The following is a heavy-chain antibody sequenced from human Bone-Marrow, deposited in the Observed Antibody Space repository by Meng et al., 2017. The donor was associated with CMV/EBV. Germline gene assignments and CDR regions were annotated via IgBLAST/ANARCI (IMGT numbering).Heavy chain of an antibody. D-gene: IGHD4-11*01. Sequence: SVKVSCKASGGTFSSYAISWVRQAPGQGLEWMGGIIPIFGTANDAQKFQGRVTITTDESTSTAYMELSSLRSEDTAVYYCARGRNYYSNGEAFDPWGQGTLVTVSS. CDR1: GGTFSSYA. CDR2: IIPIFGTA. CDR3: ARGRNYYSNGEAFDP. J-gene: IGHJ5*02. V-gene: IGHV1-69*05.